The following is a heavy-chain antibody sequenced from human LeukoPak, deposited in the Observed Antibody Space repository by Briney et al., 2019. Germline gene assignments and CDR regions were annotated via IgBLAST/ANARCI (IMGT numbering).Heavy chain of an antibody. Sequence: SVKVSCKTSGLTFSTSAVQWVRQARGQRLEWIGWIVVDSAYTNYTQKFQERVTITRDMSTSTAYMELSSLRSEDTAVYYCAASGGQDTIGYSPFDLWGRGTLVTVS. J-gene: IGHJ2*01. CDR3: AASGGQDTIGYSPFDL. CDR2: IVVDSAYT. V-gene: IGHV1-58*01. CDR1: GLTFSTSA. D-gene: IGHD3-22*01.